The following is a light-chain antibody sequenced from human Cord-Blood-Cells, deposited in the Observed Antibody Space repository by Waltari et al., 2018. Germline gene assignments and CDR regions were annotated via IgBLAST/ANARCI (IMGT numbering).Light chain of an antibody. CDR2: DAS. CDR1: QSVSSY. J-gene: IGKJ4*01. CDR3: QQRSNWPRLT. V-gene: IGKV3-11*01. Sequence: EIVLTQSPATLSLSPGARATLSCRASQSVSSYLAWYQQKPGQAPRLLIFDASNRATGIPARFSGSGSGTDFTLTISSLGPEDFAVYYCQQRSNWPRLTFGGGTKVEIK.